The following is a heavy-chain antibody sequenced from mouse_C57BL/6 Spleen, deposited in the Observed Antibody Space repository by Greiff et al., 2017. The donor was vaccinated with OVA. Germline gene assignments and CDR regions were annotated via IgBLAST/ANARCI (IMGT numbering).Heavy chain of an antibody. D-gene: IGHD1-1*01. CDR3: ARAITTVVARGYFDV. V-gene: IGHV1-72*01. CDR1: GYTFTSYW. Sequence: QVQLKQPGAELVKPGASVKLSCKASGYTFTSYWMHWVKQRPGRGLEWIGRIDPNSGGTKYNEKFKSKATLTVDKPSSTAYMQLSSLTSEDSAVYYCARAITTVVARGYFDVWGTGTTVTVSS. J-gene: IGHJ1*03. CDR2: IDPNSGGT.